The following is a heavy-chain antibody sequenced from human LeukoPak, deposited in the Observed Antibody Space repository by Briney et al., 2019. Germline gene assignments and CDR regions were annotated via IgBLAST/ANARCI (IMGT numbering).Heavy chain of an antibody. J-gene: IGHJ4*01. D-gene: IGHD4-17*01. V-gene: IGHV3-23*01. CDR1: GFTFSSYA. Sequence: GGSLRLSCAASGFTFSSYAMSWVRQAPGKGLEWVSAISGSGGSTYYADSVKGRFTISKDFSTNTLYLDMNTVRPDDTAVYYCALYGAYFAFWATEPWSPSPQ. CDR2: ISGSGGST. CDR3: ALYGAYFAF.